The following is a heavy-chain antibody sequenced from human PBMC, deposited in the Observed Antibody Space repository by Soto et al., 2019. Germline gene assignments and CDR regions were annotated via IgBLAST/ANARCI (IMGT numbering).Heavy chain of an antibody. CDR1: GFTFSSYG. CDR3: AKARWVRQLRSYFDY. V-gene: IGHV3-30*18. Sequence: QVQLVESGGGVVQPGRSLRLSCAASGFTFSSYGMHWVRQAPGKGLEWVAFISYDGINKYYADSVKGRFTISRDNSKNTLYLQMSSLRGEETAVYYCAKARWVRQLRSYFDYWGQGTLVTVSS. CDR2: ISYDGINK. J-gene: IGHJ4*02. D-gene: IGHD4-17*01.